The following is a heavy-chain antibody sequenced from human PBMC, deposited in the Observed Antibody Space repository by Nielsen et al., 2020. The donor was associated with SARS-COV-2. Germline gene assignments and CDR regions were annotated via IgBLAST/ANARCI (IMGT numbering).Heavy chain of an antibody. J-gene: IGHJ4*02. D-gene: IGHD5-24*01. V-gene: IGHV3-21*01. CDR2: ISSSSSYI. CDR3: ARGGGDGYNYGY. Sequence: GESLKISCAASGFTFSNAWMSWVRQAPGKGLEWVSSISSSSSYIYYADSVKGRFTISRDNAKNSLYLQMNSLRAEDTAVYYCARGGGDGYNYGYWGQGTLVTVSS. CDR1: GFTFSNAW.